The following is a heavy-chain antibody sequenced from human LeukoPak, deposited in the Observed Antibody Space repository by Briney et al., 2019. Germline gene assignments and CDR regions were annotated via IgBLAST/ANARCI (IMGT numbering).Heavy chain of an antibody. CDR3: ARHVRSRNWFDP. V-gene: IGHV4-59*08. J-gene: IGHJ5*02. CDR2: IYYSGST. D-gene: IGHD2/OR15-2a*01. Sequence: SETLSLTCTVSDGSISSYYWSWIRQPPGKGLEWIGYIYYSGSTNYNPSFKSRVTISVDTSKNQFSLKLSSVTAADTAVYYCARHVRSRNWFDPWGQGTLVTVSS. CDR1: DGSISSYY.